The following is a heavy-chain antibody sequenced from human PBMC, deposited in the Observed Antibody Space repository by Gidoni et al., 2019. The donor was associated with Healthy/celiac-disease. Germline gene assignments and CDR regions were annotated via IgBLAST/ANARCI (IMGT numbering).Heavy chain of an antibody. CDR2: INCNGGST. CDR1: GFTFEHYG. CDR3: ARGTHDYGDLWYFDY. V-gene: IGHV3-20*03. Sequence: EVQLVESAGGVVRPEGTLSLSSPASGFTFEHYGMSWVRQAPGKGLEWFSGINCNGGSTGYADPVKGRFTISRDNAKNSLYLQMNSLRAEDTALYYCARGTHDYGDLWYFDYWGQGTLVTVSS. D-gene: IGHD4-17*01. J-gene: IGHJ4*02.